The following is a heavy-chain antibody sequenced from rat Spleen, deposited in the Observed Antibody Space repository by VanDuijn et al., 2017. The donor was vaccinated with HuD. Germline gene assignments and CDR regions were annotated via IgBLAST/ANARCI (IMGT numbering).Heavy chain of an antibody. J-gene: IGHJ2*01. D-gene: IGHD5-1*01. CDR3: ARPLGGFDY. CDR2: ISYDGSTT. Sequence: EVQLVESDGGLVQPGRSLKLSCAASGFTFSNYGMAWVRQAPTKGLEWVATISYDGSTTYYRDSVKDRFTISRDNAKSTLYLQMDSLRSEDTATYYCARPLGGFDYWGEGVMVTVSS. V-gene: IGHV5-29*01. CDR1: GFTFSNYG.